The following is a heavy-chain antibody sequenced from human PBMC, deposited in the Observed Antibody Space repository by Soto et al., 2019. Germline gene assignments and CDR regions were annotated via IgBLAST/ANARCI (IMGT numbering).Heavy chain of an antibody. V-gene: IGHV3-30*14. Sequence: QVQLVESGGGVVQPGRSLRLSCAASGFTFSSYAMHWVRQAPGKGLEWVAVISYDGSNKYYADSVKGRFTISRDNSKNTLYLQMNSLRAEDTAVYYCARIPRRDGYNLYGMDVWGQGTTVTVSS. CDR3: ARIPRRDGYNLYGMDV. J-gene: IGHJ6*02. D-gene: IGHD5-12*01. CDR2: ISYDGSNK. CDR1: GFTFSSYA.